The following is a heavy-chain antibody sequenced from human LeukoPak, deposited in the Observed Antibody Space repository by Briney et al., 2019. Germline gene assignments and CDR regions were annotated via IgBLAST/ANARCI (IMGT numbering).Heavy chain of an antibody. Sequence: GGSLRLSYAASGFTFSSYSMNWVRQAPGKGLEWVSSISSSSSYIYHADSVKGRFTISRDNAKNSLYLQMNSLRAEDTAVYYCARPTCSGGSCYGYYYYGMDVWGQGTTVTVSS. V-gene: IGHV3-21*01. CDR3: ARPTCSGGSCYGYYYYGMDV. CDR2: ISSSSSYI. D-gene: IGHD2-15*01. CDR1: GFTFSSYS. J-gene: IGHJ6*02.